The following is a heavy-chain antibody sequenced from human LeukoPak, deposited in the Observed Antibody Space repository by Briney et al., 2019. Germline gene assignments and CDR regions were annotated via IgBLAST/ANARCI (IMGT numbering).Heavy chain of an antibody. CDR1: GGSISGYY. Sequence: PSETLSLTCTVSGGSISGYYWNWIRQPPGKGLEWIASVYYSGTTSYNPSHKSRVTISVDTSKNQFSLKLRFVTAADTAVYYCARDYADTSSLDVWGQGTTVTVSS. CDR3: ARDYADTSSLDV. D-gene: IGHD3-16*01. J-gene: IGHJ6*02. V-gene: IGHV4-59*01. CDR2: VYYSGTT.